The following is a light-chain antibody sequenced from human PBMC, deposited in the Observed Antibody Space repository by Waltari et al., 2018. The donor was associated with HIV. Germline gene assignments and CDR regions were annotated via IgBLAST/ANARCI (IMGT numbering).Light chain of an antibody. J-gene: IGLJ3*02. Sequence: QAVVTQEPSLTVSPGGTVTPTCDSSTGPVTNAPYPYWLQQRPGQAPMTLIFDTTQRHSWTPARFSGSLLGGKAALTLSGAQSEDEAEYYCLLSYNGARVFGGGTKVTVL. CDR2: DTT. V-gene: IGLV7-46*01. CDR1: TGPVTNAPY. CDR3: LLSYNGARV.